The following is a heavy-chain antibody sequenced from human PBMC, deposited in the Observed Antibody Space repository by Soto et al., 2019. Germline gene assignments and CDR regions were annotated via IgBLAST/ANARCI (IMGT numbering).Heavy chain of an antibody. Sequence: QVQLQESGPGLVKPSETLSLTCTVSGGSISSYYWSWIRQPPGKGLEWIGYIYYSGSTNYNPSLKSPVTVSVDTSKNQFSLKLSSVTAADTAVYYCARVYDSSGYQPFFFDYWGQGTLVTVSS. V-gene: IGHV4-59*01. J-gene: IGHJ4*02. CDR1: GGSISSYY. CDR3: ARVYDSSGYQPFFFDY. D-gene: IGHD3-22*01. CDR2: IYYSGST.